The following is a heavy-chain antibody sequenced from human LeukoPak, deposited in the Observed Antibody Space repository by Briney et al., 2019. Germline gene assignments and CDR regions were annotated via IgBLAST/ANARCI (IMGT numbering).Heavy chain of an antibody. Sequence: GGSLRLSCAASGFTVSSNYMSWVRQAPGRGLEWVANIDQSGGRNNYVDSVKGRFTISRDNAKNSLFLEMSSLRADDTAVYFCARDVEGGTFDIWGQGTTVTVSS. CDR1: GFTVSSNY. CDR3: ARDVEGGTFDI. CDR2: IDQSGGRN. J-gene: IGHJ3*02. D-gene: IGHD3-16*01. V-gene: IGHV3-7*05.